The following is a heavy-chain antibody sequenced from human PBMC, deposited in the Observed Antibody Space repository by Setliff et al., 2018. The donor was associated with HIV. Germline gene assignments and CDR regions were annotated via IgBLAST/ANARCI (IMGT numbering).Heavy chain of an antibody. CDR3: ARLGSGWNWVTRIDY. CDR1: GDSLSGSGFY. V-gene: IGHV4-39*02. J-gene: IGHJ4*02. Sequence: ETLSLTCNVSGDSLSGSGFYWGWLRQPPGKGLQWIGSIYYTGNTFYNLSLTSRVTISLDTSKNLFFLTLRSVTAADTAVYYCARLGSGWNWVTRIDYWGRGTLVTVSS. D-gene: IGHD6-19*01. CDR2: IYYTGNT.